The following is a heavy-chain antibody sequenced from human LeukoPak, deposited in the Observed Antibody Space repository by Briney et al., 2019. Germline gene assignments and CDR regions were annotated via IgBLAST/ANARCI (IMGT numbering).Heavy chain of an antibody. D-gene: IGHD3-22*01. V-gene: IGHV3-48*04. Sequence: GGSLRLSCAASGFTFSSYSMNWVRQAPGKGLEWVSYIISSSSTIYYADSVKGRFTISRDNAKNSLYLQMNSLRAEDTAVYYSRVMGYDSSGYYRYYYYGMDVWGQGTTVTVSS. CDR3: RVMGYDSSGYYRYYYYGMDV. J-gene: IGHJ6*02. CDR2: IISSSSTI. CDR1: GFTFSSYS.